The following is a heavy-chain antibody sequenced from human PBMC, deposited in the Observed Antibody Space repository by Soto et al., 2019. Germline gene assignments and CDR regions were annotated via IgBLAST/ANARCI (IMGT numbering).Heavy chain of an antibody. CDR1: GYTFTSYA. Sequence: QVQLVQSGAEVKKPGASVKVSCKASGYTFTSYAMHWVRQAPGQRLEWMGWINAGNGNTKYSQKFQGRVTITRDTYASTDYMELSSLRAEDTAVYYCARALRVAAAEVAFDYWGQGTLVTVSS. J-gene: IGHJ4*02. V-gene: IGHV1-3*01. CDR3: ARALRVAAAEVAFDY. CDR2: INAGNGNT. D-gene: IGHD6-25*01.